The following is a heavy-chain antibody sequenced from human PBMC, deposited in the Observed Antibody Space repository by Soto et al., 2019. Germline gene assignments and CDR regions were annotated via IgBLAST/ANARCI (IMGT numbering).Heavy chain of an antibody. V-gene: IGHV3-33*01. J-gene: IGHJ3*01. CDR3: AREGQGHCDYGAYAFDV. CDR2: VWYDGSNA. CDR1: GFIFNNYA. Sequence: QVQLVESGGGVVQPGKSLRLSCAASGFIFNNYALSWVRQAPGKGLEWVAVVWYDGSNAFHADSVKGRFTISRDDSKNTLYLQMNSLRVEDTAVYYCAREGQGHCDYGAYAFDVWGQGTMVTVSS. D-gene: IGHD4-17*01.